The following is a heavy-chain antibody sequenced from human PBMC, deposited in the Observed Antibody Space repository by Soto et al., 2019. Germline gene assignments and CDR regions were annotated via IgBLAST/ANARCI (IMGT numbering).Heavy chain of an antibody. CDR2: VYYSGST. J-gene: IGHJ4*02. CDR3: ASGRYTGVWGSYRPFDY. D-gene: IGHD3-16*02. V-gene: IGHV4-59*01. CDR1: GGAISSYY. Sequence: SETLSLTCTVCGGAISSYYWSWIRHPPGKGLEWIGYVYYSGSTNYNPSLKSRVTISVDTSKNQFSLKLSSVTAADTAVYYCASGRYTGVWGSYRPFDYWGQGTLVTVSS.